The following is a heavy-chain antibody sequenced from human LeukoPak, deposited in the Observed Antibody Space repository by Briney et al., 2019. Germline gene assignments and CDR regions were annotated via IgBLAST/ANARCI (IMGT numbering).Heavy chain of an antibody. CDR1: EFTFTSYE. V-gene: IGHV3-48*03. Sequence: QAGGSLRLSCAASEFTFTSYELNWVRQAPGKGLVWVSYISSSGNTISYADSVKRRFTISRDNAKNSLYLQVISLRAEDTAVYYCARGPSIAARYDAFDIWGQGTMVTVSS. CDR2: ISSSGNTI. CDR3: ARGPSIAARYDAFDI. D-gene: IGHD6-6*01. J-gene: IGHJ3*02.